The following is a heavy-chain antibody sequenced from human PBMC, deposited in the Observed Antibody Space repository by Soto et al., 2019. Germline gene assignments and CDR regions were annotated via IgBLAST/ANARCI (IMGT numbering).Heavy chain of an antibody. CDR2: ISGSGGST. CDR1: GFTFSSYA. CDR3: AKGSPRYCSSTSCYRLYYFDY. Sequence: GGSLRLSCAASGFTFSSYAMSWVRQAPGKGLEWVSAISGSGGSTYYADSVKGRFTISRDNSKNTLYLQMNSLRAEDTAVYYCAKGSPRYCSSTSCYRLYYFDYWGQGTLVTVSS. D-gene: IGHD2-2*01. J-gene: IGHJ4*02. V-gene: IGHV3-23*01.